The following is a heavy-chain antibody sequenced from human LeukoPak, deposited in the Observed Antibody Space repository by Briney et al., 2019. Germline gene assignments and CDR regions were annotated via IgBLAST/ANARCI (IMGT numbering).Heavy chain of an antibody. D-gene: IGHD3-10*01. J-gene: IGHJ4*02. V-gene: IGHV4-34*01. CDR1: GGSFSGYY. CDR3: ARSPYYYGSGSYGY. Sequence: SETLSLTCAAYGGSFSGYYWSWIRQPPGKGLEWIGEINHSGSTNYNPSLKSRVTISVDTSKNQFSLKLSSVTAADTAVYYCARSPYYYGSGSYGYWGQGTLVTVSS. CDR2: INHSGST.